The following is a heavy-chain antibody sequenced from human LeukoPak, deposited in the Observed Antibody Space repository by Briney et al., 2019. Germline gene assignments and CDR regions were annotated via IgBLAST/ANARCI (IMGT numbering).Heavy chain of an antibody. J-gene: IGHJ4*02. CDR1: GFTFSSYA. D-gene: IGHD6-13*01. V-gene: IGHV3-23*01. CDR2: ISGGGGST. Sequence: PGGSLRLSCAASGFTFSSYATSWVRQAPGKGLEWDSAISGGGGSTYYADSVKGRFTISRDNSKNTLYLKMNSLRAEDTAVYYCAKDHRYSSLGTTDYWGQGTLVTVSS. CDR3: AKDHRYSSLGTTDY.